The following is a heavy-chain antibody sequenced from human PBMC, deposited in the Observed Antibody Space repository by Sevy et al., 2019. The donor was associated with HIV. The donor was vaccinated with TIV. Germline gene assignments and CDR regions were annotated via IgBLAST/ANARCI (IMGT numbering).Heavy chain of an antibody. V-gene: IGHV3-66*02. J-gene: IGHJ4*02. CDR2: IFSSGST. CDR1: GFTVNDKY. Sequence: GGSLRLSCAISGFTVNDKYIIWVRQAPGKGLEWVSVIFSSGSTYYADSAKGRFNISRDNSKNTVDLQMNIVRAEDTAVYYCVSLFLSYRSGWSYFDYWGQGTLVTVSS. D-gene: IGHD6-19*01. CDR3: VSLFLSYRSGWSYFDY.